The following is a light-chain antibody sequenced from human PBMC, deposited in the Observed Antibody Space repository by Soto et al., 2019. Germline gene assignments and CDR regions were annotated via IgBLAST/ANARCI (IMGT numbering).Light chain of an antibody. Sequence: EIVLTQSPGTLSFSPGERATLSCRASQSLNNNFLAWYQQKPGQAPRLLIYGASTRATGIPDRFSGRGSGTDFTLTISRLEPGDFAMYYCQQYDNIPRTVGQGPKVEVK. CDR2: GAS. CDR1: QSLNNNF. V-gene: IGKV3-20*01. CDR3: QQYDNIPRT. J-gene: IGKJ1*01.